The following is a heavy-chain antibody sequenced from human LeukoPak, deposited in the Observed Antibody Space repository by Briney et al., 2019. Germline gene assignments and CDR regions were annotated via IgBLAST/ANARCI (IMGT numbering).Heavy chain of an antibody. D-gene: IGHD3-22*01. CDR2: INHSGST. V-gene: IGHV4-34*01. CDR3: ARGAGWSHYDSSGYREDAFDI. J-gene: IGHJ3*02. Sequence: SETLSLTCAVYGGSFSGYYWSWIRQPPGKGLEWIGEINHSGSTNYNPSLKSRVTISVDTSKNQFSLKLSSVTAADTAVYYCARGAGWSHYDSSGYREDAFDIWGQGTMVTVSS. CDR1: GGSFSGYY.